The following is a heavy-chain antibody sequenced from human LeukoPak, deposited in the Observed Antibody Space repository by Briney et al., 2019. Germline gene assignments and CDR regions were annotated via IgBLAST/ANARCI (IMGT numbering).Heavy chain of an antibody. CDR3: ARADVKGYCSGGSCLYYYYMDV. CDR1: GYTFTGYY. J-gene: IGHJ6*03. V-gene: IGHV1-8*03. D-gene: IGHD2-15*01. Sequence: ASVKVSCKASGYTFTGYYMHWVRQATGQGLEWMGWMNPNSGNTGYAQKFQGRVTITRNTSISTAYMELSSLRSEDTAVYYCARADVKGYCSGGSCLYYYYMDVWGKGTTVTVSS. CDR2: MNPNSGNT.